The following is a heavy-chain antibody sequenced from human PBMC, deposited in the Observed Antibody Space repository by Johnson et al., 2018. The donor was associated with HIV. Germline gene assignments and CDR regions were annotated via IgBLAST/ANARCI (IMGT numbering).Heavy chain of an antibody. CDR2: IRYDGSNK. CDR3: ARPSSTVVTPGDDAFDI. J-gene: IGHJ3*02. Sequence: QVQLVESGGGVVQPGGSLRLSCAASGFTFSSYGIHWVRQAPGKGLEWVAFIRYDGSNKDYIDSVRGRFTISRDNSKNTLYLQMNSLRAEDTAVYYCARPSSTVVTPGDDAFDIWGQGTMVTVSS. CDR1: GFTFSSYG. D-gene: IGHD4-23*01. V-gene: IGHV3-30*02.